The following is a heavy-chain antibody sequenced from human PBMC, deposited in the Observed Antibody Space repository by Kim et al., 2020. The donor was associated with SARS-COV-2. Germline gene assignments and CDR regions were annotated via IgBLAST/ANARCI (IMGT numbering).Heavy chain of an antibody. V-gene: IGHV4-59*01. D-gene: IGHD2-2*01. J-gene: IGHJ6*03. Sequence: SETLSLTCTVSGGSINSYYWNWIRQPPGKGLEWIAYIYYSGSTNYNPSLKSRVTISVDTSKNQFSLKLNSVTAADTAVYYCARDKPGSSSMDVWGKGTTVTVSS. CDR1: GGSINSYY. CDR2: IYYSGST. CDR3: ARDKPGSSSMDV.